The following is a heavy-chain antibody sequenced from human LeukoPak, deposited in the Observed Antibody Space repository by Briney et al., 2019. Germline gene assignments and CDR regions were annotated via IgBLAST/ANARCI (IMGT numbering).Heavy chain of an antibody. J-gene: IGHJ4*02. V-gene: IGHV4-34*01. CDR1: GGSFSGYY. CDR3: ARVRPLITMVRGVISH. Sequence: PSETLSLTCAVYGGSFSGYYWSWIRQPPGKGLEWIGEINHSGSTNYNPSLKSRVTISVDTSKNQFSLKLSSVTAADTAVYYCARVRPLITMVRGVISHWGQGTLVTVS. CDR2: INHSGST. D-gene: IGHD3-10*01.